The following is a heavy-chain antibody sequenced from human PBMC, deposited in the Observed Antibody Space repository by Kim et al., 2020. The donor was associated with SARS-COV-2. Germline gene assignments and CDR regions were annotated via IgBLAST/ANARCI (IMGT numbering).Heavy chain of an antibody. J-gene: IGHJ4*02. CDR1: GYTFSNYG. D-gene: IGHD2-8*01. Sequence: ASVKVSCKASGYTFSNYGISWVRLAPGQGLEWMGWISGSNGATKYAQKFQGRVTMTTDTSADTAYMELRSLRSDDTALYYCARAPYSTNSPFFYSGQGTL. V-gene: IGHV1-18*01. CDR2: ISGSNGAT. CDR3: ARAPYSTNSPFFY.